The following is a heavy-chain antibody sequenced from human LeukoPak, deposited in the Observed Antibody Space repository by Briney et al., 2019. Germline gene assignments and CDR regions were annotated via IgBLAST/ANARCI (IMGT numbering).Heavy chain of an antibody. CDR2: INPSGGST. D-gene: IGHD3-22*01. J-gene: IGHJ3*02. CDR3: ARDLHHRGYYDTSGPYGI. CDR1: GYTFTRYD. Sequence: ASVKVSCKASGYTFTRYDMHWVRQAPGQGLEWMGIINPSGGSTSYVQKFQGRVTMTRDMFTSTVYMELSSLRSEDTAVYYCARDLHHRGYYDTSGPYGIWGQGTMVTVSS. V-gene: IGHV1-46*01.